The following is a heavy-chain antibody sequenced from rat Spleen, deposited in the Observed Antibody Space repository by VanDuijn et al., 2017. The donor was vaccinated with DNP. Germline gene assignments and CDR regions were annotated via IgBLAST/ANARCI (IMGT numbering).Heavy chain of an antibody. CDR2: ISYDGSII. CDR3: ARGAAIDY. D-gene: IGHD1-2*01. V-gene: IGHV5-29*01. J-gene: IGHJ2*01. CDR1: GFTFSDYY. Sequence: EVQLVESDGGLVQPGRSLKLSCAASGFTFSDYYMAWVRQAPTKGLEWVATISYDGSIIYYRDSVKGRFTISRVNAKSTLYLKMDSLRSEDTATYYCARGAAIDYWGQGVMVTVSS.